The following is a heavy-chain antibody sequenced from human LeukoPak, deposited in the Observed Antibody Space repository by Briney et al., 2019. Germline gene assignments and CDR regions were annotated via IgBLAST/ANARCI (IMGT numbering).Heavy chain of an antibody. Sequence: PSETLSLTCTVSRGSLTSSIYYWGWIRQPPGRGLEWLGSIYYSGSTYYNPSRKSRVTISVETSKNQFSLKRTSGNAADPAVSYRARKGYYYCYMDVWGKGTTVTVSS. CDR3: ARKGYYYCYMDV. CDR2: IYYSGST. CDR1: RGSLTSSIYY. V-gene: IGHV4-39*01. J-gene: IGHJ6*03.